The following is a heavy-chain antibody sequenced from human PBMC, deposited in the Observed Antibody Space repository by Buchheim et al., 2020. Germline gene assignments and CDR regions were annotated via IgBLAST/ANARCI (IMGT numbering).Heavy chain of an antibody. V-gene: IGHV3-33*01. J-gene: IGHJ6*02. Sequence: QVQLVESGGGVVQPGRSLRLSCAASGFTFRTYGMHWVRQAPGKGLEWVAVIWYDGSNKYYADSVKGRFTISRDTSKNTLYLQMNSLRAEDTAVFYCARQGDIQVGYGMDVWGQGTT. CDR1: GFTFRTYG. D-gene: IGHD3-10*01. CDR2: IWYDGSNK. CDR3: ARQGDIQVGYGMDV.